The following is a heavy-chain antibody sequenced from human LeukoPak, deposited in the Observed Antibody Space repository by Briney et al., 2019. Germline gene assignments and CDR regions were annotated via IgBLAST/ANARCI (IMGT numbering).Heavy chain of an antibody. CDR2: IYYSEST. V-gene: IGHV4-59*01. J-gene: IGHJ4*02. CDR3: ARDLYDSSGYFDD. CDR1: GGSISSYY. D-gene: IGHD3-22*01. Sequence: SETLSLTCTVSGGSISSYYWSWIWHPPGPGLELIGYIYYSESTNYNPSLTRRVTISVDTSKNQFSLKLSSVTAADTAVYYCARDLYDSSGYFDDWGQGTLVTVSS.